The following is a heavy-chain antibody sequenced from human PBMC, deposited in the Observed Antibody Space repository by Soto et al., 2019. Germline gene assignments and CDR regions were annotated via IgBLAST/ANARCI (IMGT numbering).Heavy chain of an antibody. J-gene: IGHJ5*02. V-gene: IGHV4-34*01. Sequence: PSETLSLTCAVYGGSFSGYYWSWIRQPPGKGLEWIGEINHSGSTNYNPSLKSRVTISVDTSKNQFSLKLSSVTAADTAVYYCARVGNNWNLRWFDPWGQGTLVTVSS. D-gene: IGHD1-20*01. CDR3: ARVGNNWNLRWFDP. CDR2: INHSGST. CDR1: GGSFSGYY.